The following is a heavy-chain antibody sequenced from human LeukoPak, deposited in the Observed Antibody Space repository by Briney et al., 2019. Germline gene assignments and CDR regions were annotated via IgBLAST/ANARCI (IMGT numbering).Heavy chain of an antibody. Sequence: SETLSLTCTVSGGSITGYYWSWIRQTPGKGLEWIGYVHYSGTTSYDPSLKSRVTISADMSRNQFSLRLSSVTAADTAVYYCARDPSGYGSSWYFDLWGRGTLVTVSS. D-gene: IGHD6-19*01. CDR3: ARDPSGYGSSWYFDL. J-gene: IGHJ2*01. V-gene: IGHV4-59*01. CDR2: VHYSGTT. CDR1: GGSITGYY.